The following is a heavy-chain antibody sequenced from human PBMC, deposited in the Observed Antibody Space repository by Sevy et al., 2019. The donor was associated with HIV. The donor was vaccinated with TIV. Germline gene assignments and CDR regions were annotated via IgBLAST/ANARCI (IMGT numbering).Heavy chain of an antibody. CDR3: AKDSLIVVVPAAPLGFDY. Sequence: GGSLRLSCAASGFTFSSYAMSWVRQAPGKGLEWVSAISGSGGSTYYADSVKGRFTISRDNSKNTLDLQMNSLRAEDTAVYYCAKDSLIVVVPAAPLGFDYWGQGTLVTVSS. CDR2: ISGSGGST. V-gene: IGHV3-23*01. CDR1: GFTFSSYA. J-gene: IGHJ4*02. D-gene: IGHD2-2*01.